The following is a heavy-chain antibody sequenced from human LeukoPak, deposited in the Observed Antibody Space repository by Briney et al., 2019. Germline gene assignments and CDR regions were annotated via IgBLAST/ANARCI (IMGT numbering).Heavy chain of an antibody. CDR3: AESDDHCSGGRCQIDY. V-gene: IGHV3-53*05. Sequence: GGSLRLSCAASGFTVSSNYMSWVRQAPGKGLEWVSVIYSGGSTYYADSVKGRFTISRDNSKNTLYLQMNSLRPEDTAVYYCAESDDHCSGGRCQIDYWGQGTLVTVSS. J-gene: IGHJ4*02. CDR1: GFTVSSNY. CDR2: IYSGGST. D-gene: IGHD2-15*01.